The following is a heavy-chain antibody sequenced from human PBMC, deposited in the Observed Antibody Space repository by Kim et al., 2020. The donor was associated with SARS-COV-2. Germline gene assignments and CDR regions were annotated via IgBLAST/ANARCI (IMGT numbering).Heavy chain of an antibody. CDR3: AKDDKYSYGTNFDY. V-gene: IGHV3-30*02. D-gene: IGHD5-18*01. Sequence: ADSVKGRFTISRDNSKNTLYLQMNSLRAEDTAVYYCAKDDKYSYGTNFDYWGQGTLVTVSS. J-gene: IGHJ4*02.